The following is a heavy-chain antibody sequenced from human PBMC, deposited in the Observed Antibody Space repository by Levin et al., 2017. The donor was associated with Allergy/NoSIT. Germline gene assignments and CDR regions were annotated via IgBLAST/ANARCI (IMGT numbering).Heavy chain of an antibody. CDR3: VRGRVGIKNVFDI. CDR2: INSDGSST. V-gene: IGHV3-74*01. J-gene: IGHJ3*02. D-gene: IGHD1-26*01. CDR1: GFTSSSHW. Sequence: GESLKISCAASGFTSSSHWMHWVRQVPGKGLVWVSRINSDGSSTSYADSVKGRFTISRDNAENTLYLQMNSLRVEDTAVYHCVRGRVGIKNVFDIWGQGTRVTVSS.